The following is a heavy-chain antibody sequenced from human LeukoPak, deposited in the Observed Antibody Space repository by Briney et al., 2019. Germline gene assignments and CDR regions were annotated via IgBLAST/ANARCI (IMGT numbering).Heavy chain of an antibody. V-gene: IGHV1-24*01. D-gene: IGHD2-2*02. Sequence: ASVKVSCKVSGYTLTELSMHWVRQAPGKGLEWMGGFDPEDGETIYAQKFQGRVTMTEDTSTDTAYMELSSLRSEDTAVYYCATRCSSTSCYTGDYYYMDVWGKGTTVTVSS. CDR2: FDPEDGET. J-gene: IGHJ6*03. CDR1: GYTLTELS. CDR3: ATRCSSTSCYTGDYYYMDV.